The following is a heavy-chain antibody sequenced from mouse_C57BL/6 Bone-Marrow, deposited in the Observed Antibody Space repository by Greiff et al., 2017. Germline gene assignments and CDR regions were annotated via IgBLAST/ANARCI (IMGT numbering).Heavy chain of an antibody. CDR3: ARSPLCYLCWYFDV. J-gene: IGHJ1*03. D-gene: IGHD6-5*01. Sequence: QVQLQQPGAELVKPGASVKLSCKASGYTFTSYWMHWVKQRPGQGLEWIGMIHPNSGSTNYNEKFKSKATLAVANSSSPSYMQLSSLTSEDSAVSYCARSPLCYLCWYFDVGGTGTAVTVSA. V-gene: IGHV1-64*01. CDR2: IHPNSGST. CDR1: GYTFTSYW.